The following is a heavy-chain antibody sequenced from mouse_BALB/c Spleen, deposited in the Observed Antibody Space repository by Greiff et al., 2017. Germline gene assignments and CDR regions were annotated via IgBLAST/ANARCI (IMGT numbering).Heavy chain of an antibody. CDR2: ISSGGSYT. CDR3: ARRVGDYEDAMDY. J-gene: IGHJ4*01. V-gene: IGHV5-9-3*01. CDR1: GFTFSSYA. Sequence: EVKLVESGGGLVKPGGSLKLSCAASGFTFSSYAMSWVRQTPEKRLEWVATISSGGSYTYYPDSVKGRFTISRDNAKNTLYLQMSSLRSEDTAMYYCARRVGDYEDAMDYWGQGTSVTVSS. D-gene: IGHD2-4*01.